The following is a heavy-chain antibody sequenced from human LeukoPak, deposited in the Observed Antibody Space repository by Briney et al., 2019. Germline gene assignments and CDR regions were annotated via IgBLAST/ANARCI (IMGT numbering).Heavy chain of an antibody. D-gene: IGHD3-22*01. Sequence: VGSLRLSCAASGFTFSSYSMNWVRQAPGKGLEWVSSISSSSSYIYYADSVKGRFTISGDNVKNSLYLQMNSLRAEDTAVYYCARGYYDSLYGMDVWGQGTTVTVCS. CDR1: GFTFSSYS. CDR3: ARGYYDSLYGMDV. CDR2: ISSSSSYI. V-gene: IGHV3-21*01. J-gene: IGHJ6*02.